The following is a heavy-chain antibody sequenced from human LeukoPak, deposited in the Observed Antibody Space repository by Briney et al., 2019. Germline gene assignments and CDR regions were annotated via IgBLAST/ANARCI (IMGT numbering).Heavy chain of an antibody. D-gene: IGHD1-1*01. CDR3: ARHAVEAASRWFDP. V-gene: IGHV4-39*01. Sequence: PSETLSFTCTVSGDSMSSSHYCWGWIRQPPGKGLEWIGSIYYSGSTYYNPSLKSRVTMSVDTSKKQFSLKLSSVTAADTAVYYCARHAVEAASRWFDPWGQGTLVTVSS. CDR1: GDSMSSSHYC. J-gene: IGHJ5*02. CDR2: IYYSGST.